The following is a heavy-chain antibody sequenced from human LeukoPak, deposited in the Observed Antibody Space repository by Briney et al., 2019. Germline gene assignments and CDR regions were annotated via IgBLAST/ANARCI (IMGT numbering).Heavy chain of an antibody. D-gene: IGHD1-7*01. J-gene: IGHJ4*02. Sequence: PSETLSLTCTVFGGSISSYYWGWIRQPPGKGLEWIGSIYYSGSTYYNPSLKSRVTISVDTSKNQFSLKLSSVTAADTAVYYCARQLPGYNWNYATDYWGQGTLVTVSS. V-gene: IGHV4-39*01. CDR1: GGSISSYY. CDR3: ARQLPGYNWNYATDY. CDR2: IYYSGST.